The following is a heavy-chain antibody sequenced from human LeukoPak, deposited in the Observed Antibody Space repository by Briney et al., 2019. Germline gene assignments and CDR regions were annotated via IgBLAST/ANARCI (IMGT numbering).Heavy chain of an antibody. V-gene: IGHV3-66*03. CDR1: GFTLTNHG. Sequence: GGSLRLSCAVSGFTLTNHGVSWVRQAPGKGLEWVSIITGTGGRYYGDSVKGRFILSRDNSKNTVYMQMSSLRAEDTAVYFCAREDSSGISAFDIWGQGTMVTVSS. CDR3: AREDSSGISAFDI. D-gene: IGHD2-15*01. CDR2: ITGTGGR. J-gene: IGHJ3*02.